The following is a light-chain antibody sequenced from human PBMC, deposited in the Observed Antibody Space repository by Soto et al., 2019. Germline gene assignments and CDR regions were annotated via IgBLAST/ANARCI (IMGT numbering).Light chain of an antibody. CDR2: GDN. V-gene: IGLV1-40*01. CDR3: QSYDNSLNHVV. J-gene: IGLJ2*01. CDR1: SSNIGSFYD. Sequence: QSVLTQPPSVSGAPGQRVTIPCTGSSSNIGSFYDVPWYQQLPGTVPKLLIYGDNNRPSGVPDRFSGSKSGTAASLAITGLQAEDEADYYCQSYDNSLNHVVFGGGTQLTVL.